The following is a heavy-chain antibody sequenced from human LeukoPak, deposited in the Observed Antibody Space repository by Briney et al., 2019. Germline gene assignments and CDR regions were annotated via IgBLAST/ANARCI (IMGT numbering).Heavy chain of an antibody. J-gene: IGHJ4*02. CDR3: ARERQDYYDSSGYYGMFDY. D-gene: IGHD3-22*01. CDR1: GYTFTSYG. CDR2: ISAYNGNT. V-gene: IGHV1-18*01. Sequence: ASVKVSCKASGYTFTSYGISWVRQAPGQGLEWMGWISAYNGNTNYAQKLQVRVTMTTDTSTSTAYMELRSLRSDDTAVYYCARERQDYYDSSGYYGMFDYWGQGTLVTVSS.